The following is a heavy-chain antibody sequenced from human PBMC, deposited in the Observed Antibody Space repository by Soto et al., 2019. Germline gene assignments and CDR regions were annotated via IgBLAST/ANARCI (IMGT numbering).Heavy chain of an antibody. V-gene: IGHV4-4*02. Sequence: SETLSLTCAVSGGSISSSNWWSWVRQPPGKGLEWVGEIYHSGSTNYNPSLKCRVTISVDKSKNQFSLKLSSVTAADTAVYYCARAAMGGSSWPFDYWGQGTLVT. D-gene: IGHD6-13*01. J-gene: IGHJ4*02. CDR2: IYHSGST. CDR1: GGSISSSNW. CDR3: ARAAMGGSSWPFDY.